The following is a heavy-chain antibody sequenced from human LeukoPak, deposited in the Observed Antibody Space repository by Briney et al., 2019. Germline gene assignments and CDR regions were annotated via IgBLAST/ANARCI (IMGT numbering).Heavy chain of an antibody. CDR1: GFTFSSYE. J-gene: IGHJ6*02. CDR2: ISSSGSTI. Sequence: GGSLRLSCAASGFTFSSYEMNWVRQAPGKGLEWVSYISSSGSTIYYADSVKGRFTISRDNAKNSLYLQMNSLRAEDTAVYYCARGLLWFGELLLDYYYYYGMDVWGQGTTVTVSS. D-gene: IGHD3-10*01. V-gene: IGHV3-48*03. CDR3: ARGLLWFGELLLDYYYYYGMDV.